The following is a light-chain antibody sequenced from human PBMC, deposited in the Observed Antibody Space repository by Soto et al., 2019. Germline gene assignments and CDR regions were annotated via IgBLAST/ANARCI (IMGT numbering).Light chain of an antibody. CDR2: DVS. J-gene: IGLJ3*02. CDR1: SSDVGGSNF. CDR3: CSYGGNSPWV. V-gene: IGLV2-11*01. Sequence: QSALTQPRSVSGSPGQSVTISCTGTSSDVGGSNFVSWYQQHAGKAPKLVIYDVSKRPSGVPDRFSGSKSGNAASLTISGLEVEDEADYYCCSYGGNSPWVFGGGTKLTVL.